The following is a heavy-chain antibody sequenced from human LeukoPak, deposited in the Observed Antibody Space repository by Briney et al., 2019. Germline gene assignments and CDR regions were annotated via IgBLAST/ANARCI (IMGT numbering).Heavy chain of an antibody. J-gene: IGHJ4*02. V-gene: IGHV3-21*01. CDR1: GFTFSSYS. D-gene: IGHD5-12*01. Sequence: GGSLRLSCAASGFTFSSYSMNWVRQAPGKGLEWASSISSSSSYIYYADSVKGRFTISRDNAKNSLYLQMNSLRAEDTAVYYCARDLYSGYEDVYWGQGTLVTVSS. CDR3: ARDLYSGYEDVY. CDR2: ISSSSSYI.